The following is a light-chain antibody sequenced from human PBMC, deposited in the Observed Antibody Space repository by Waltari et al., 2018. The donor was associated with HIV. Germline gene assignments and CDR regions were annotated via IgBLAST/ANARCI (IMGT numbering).Light chain of an antibody. CDR1: SSDVGDYNY. CDR2: EVS. CDR3: SSYTGSSTLGV. Sequence: QSALTQPASVSGSPGQSITISCTGASSDVGDYNYVSWYQQHPGKAPKLMSYEVSNRPSGVSNRFSGSKSGNTASLTISGLQAEDEADYYCSSYTGSSTLGVFGTGTRVTVL. V-gene: IGLV2-14*01. J-gene: IGLJ1*01.